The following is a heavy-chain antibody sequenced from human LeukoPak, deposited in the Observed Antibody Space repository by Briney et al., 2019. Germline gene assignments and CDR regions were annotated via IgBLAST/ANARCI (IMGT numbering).Heavy chain of an antibody. D-gene: IGHD6-13*01. Sequence: GGSLRLSCAASGFTFSNYWMTWVRQAPGKGPEWVANINQDGSEKNYVDSVKGRFTISRDNAKNSLYLHMDSLRAEDTAVYYCATRSSHTSSWYVYLFWDYWGQGAPVTVSS. CDR2: INQDGSEK. CDR1: GFTFSNYW. CDR3: ATRSSHTSSWYVYLFWDY. J-gene: IGHJ4*02. V-gene: IGHV3-7*01.